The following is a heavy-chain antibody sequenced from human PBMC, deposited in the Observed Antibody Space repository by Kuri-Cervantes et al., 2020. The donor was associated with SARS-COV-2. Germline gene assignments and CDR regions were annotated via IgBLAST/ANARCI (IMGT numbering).Heavy chain of an antibody. CDR3: ARVDV. CDR2: IYYNGST. Sequence: SCTVSGVPVTTFGSYWTWIRQPPGKGLEWVGYIYYNGSTYYNPSLRSRVTISVDTSKNQFSLKLSSVTAADTAVYYCARVDVWGKGTTVTVSS. J-gene: IGHJ6*04. CDR1: GVPVTTFGSY. V-gene: IGHV4-30-4*08.